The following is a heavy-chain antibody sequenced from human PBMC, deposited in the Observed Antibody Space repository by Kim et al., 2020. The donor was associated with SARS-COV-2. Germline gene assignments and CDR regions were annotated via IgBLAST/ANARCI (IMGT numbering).Heavy chain of an antibody. J-gene: IGHJ4*02. D-gene: IGHD3-9*01. CDR3: AREYLDWLSVHHSYYFDY. Sequence: GGSLRLSCAASGFTFSSYAMHWVRQAPGKGLEWVAVISYDGSNKYYADSVKGQFTISRDNSKNTLYLQMNSLRAEDTAVYYCAREYLDWLSVHHSYYFDYWGQGTLVTVSS. CDR1: GFTFSSYA. CDR2: ISYDGSNK. V-gene: IGHV3-30*04.